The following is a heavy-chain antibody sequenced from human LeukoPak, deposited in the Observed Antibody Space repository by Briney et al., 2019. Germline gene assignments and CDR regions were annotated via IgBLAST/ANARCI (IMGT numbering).Heavy chain of an antibody. J-gene: IGHJ3*02. CDR1: GFTFSSHD. D-gene: IGHD1-26*01. Sequence: GGSLRLSCAASGFTFSSHDMNWVRQAPGKGLEWVSSISSSSSYIYYADSVKGRFTISRDNAKNSLYLQMNSLRAEDTAVYYCARDQVGAFDIWGQGTMVTVSS. CDR3: ARDQVGAFDI. CDR2: ISSSSSYI. V-gene: IGHV3-21*01.